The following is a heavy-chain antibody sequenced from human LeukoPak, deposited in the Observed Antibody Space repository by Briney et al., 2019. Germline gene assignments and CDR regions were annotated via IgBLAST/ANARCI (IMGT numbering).Heavy chain of an antibody. J-gene: IGHJ4*02. CDR1: GFTFSSYG. CDR2: IWYDGSNK. Sequence: GRSLRLSCAASGFTFSSYGMHWVRQAPGKGLEWVAVIWYDGSNKYYADSVKGRFTISRDNSKNTLYLQMNSLRAEDTAVYYCARAPVYYDSSGYFDYWGQGTLVTVSS. D-gene: IGHD3-22*01. CDR3: ARAPVYYDSSGYFDY. V-gene: IGHV3-33*01.